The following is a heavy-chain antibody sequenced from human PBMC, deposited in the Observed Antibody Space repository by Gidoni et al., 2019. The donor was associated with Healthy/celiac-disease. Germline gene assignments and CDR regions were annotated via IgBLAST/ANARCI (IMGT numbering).Heavy chain of an antibody. D-gene: IGHD6-13*01. CDR2: INHSGST. CDR3: ARGEVYSSSHAFDI. V-gene: IGHV4-34*01. J-gene: IGHJ3*02. Sequence: QVQLQQWGAGLLKPSETLSLTCAVYGGSFSGYYWSWIRQPPGKGLELLGEINHSGSTNYNPSLKSRVTISVDTSKNQFSLKLSSVTAADTAVYYCARGEVYSSSHAFDIWGQGTMVTVSS. CDR1: GGSFSGYY.